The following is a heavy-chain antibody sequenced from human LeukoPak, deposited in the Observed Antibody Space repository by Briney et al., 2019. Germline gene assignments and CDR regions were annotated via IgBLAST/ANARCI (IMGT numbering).Heavy chain of an antibody. J-gene: IGHJ5*02. CDR2: VVGGGTT. CDR1: GFTFSTFA. Sequence: GGSLRLSCAASGFTFSTFAMTWVRQAPGKGLEWVSGVVGGGTTYYANSVKGRFTLSKDNSKKTVYLQMNSLRVEDTAIYYCAKDLHYNDGRWEFDPWGQGTLVTVSS. CDR3: AKDLHYNDGRWEFDP. V-gene: IGHV3-23*01. D-gene: IGHD5-24*01.